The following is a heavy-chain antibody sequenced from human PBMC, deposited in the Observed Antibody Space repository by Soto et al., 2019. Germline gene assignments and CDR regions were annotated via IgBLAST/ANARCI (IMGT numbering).Heavy chain of an antibody. J-gene: IGHJ4*02. V-gene: IGHV1-8*01. CDR1: GHTLTSYD. CDR3: AREFDGYNSAEDY. D-gene: IGHD5-12*01. CDR2: MNPNSGNT. Sequence: QVQLVQSGAEVKKPGASVKVSCKASGHTLTSYDINWVRQATGQGLEWMGWMNPNSGNTGYAQKFQGRVTMTRNSSISTAYMELSSLRSEDTAVYYCAREFDGYNSAEDYWGQGTLVTVSS.